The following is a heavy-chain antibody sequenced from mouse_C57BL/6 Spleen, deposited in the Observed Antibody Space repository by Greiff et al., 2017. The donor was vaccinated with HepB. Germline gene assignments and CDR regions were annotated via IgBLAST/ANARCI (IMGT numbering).Heavy chain of an antibody. CDR1: GYSFTSYY. CDR3: ARKDYYGTYFDY. Sequence: VQVVESGPELVKPGASVKISCKASGYSFTSYYIHWVKQRPGQGLEWIGWIYPGSGNTKYNEKFKGKATLTADTSSSTAYMQLSSLTSEDSAVYYCARKDYYGTYFDYWGQGTTLTVSS. D-gene: IGHD1-1*01. V-gene: IGHV1-66*01. J-gene: IGHJ2*01. CDR2: IYPGSGNT.